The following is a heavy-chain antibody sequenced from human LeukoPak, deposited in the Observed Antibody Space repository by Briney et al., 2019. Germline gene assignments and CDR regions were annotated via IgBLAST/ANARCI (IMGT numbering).Heavy chain of an antibody. CDR3: ARDWGPQDFDY. V-gene: IGHV3-48*04. Sequence: PGGSLRLSCAASGFTFSSYSMNWVRQAPGKGLEWVSYISSSGSTIYYADSVKGRFTISRDNAKNSLYLQMNSLRAEDTAVYYCARDWGPQDFDYWGQGTLVSVSS. CDR1: GFTFSSYS. J-gene: IGHJ4*02. CDR2: ISSSGSTI. D-gene: IGHD3-16*01.